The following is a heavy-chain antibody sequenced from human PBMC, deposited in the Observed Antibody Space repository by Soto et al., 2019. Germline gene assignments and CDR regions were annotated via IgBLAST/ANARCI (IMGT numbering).Heavy chain of an antibody. CDR3: ALHSGGWYRVTPDC. V-gene: IGHV3-33*01. D-gene: IGHD6-19*01. CDR1: GFTFSSYG. Sequence: QVQLVESGGGVVQPGRSLRLSCAASGFTFSSYGMHWVRQAPGKGLEWVAVIWYDGSNKYYADSVKGRFTISRDNSKNTLYLQMNSLRAEDTAVYYCALHSGGWYRVTPDCCGQGTLVTVSS. CDR2: IWYDGSNK. J-gene: IGHJ4*02.